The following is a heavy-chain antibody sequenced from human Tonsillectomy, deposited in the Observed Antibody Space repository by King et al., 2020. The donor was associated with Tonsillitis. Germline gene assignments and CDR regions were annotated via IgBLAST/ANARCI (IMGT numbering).Heavy chain of an antibody. CDR1: GGTFSSYA. CDR2: IIPILVIA. J-gene: IGHJ6*03. D-gene: IGHD1-26*01. CDR3: ARGGALLEYNYYMDV. Sequence: QLVQSGAEVKKPGSSVKVSCKASGGTFSSYAISWVRQAPGQGLEWMGRIIPILVIANYAQKFQGRVMITADKSTSTAYMELSSLRSEDTAVYYCARGGALLEYNYYMDVWGNGTTVTASS. V-gene: IGHV1-69*04.